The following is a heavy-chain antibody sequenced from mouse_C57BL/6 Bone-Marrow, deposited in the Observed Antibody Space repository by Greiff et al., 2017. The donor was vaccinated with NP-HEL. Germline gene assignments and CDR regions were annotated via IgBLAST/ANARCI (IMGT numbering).Heavy chain of an antibody. J-gene: IGHJ1*03. CDR1: EYEFPSHD. CDR2: INSDGGST. CDR3: ARIYYYGSSYDWYFDV. D-gene: IGHD1-1*01. Sequence: EVQLVESGGGLVQPGESLKLSCESNEYEFPSHDMSWVRKTPEKRLELVAAINSDGGSTYYPDTMERRFIISRDNTKKTLYLQMSSLRSEDTALYYCARIYYYGSSYDWYFDVWGTGTTVTVSS. V-gene: IGHV5-2*01.